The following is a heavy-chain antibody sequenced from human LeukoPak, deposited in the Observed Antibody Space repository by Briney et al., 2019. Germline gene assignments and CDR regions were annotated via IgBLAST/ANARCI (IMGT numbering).Heavy chain of an antibody. V-gene: IGHV3-74*01. Sequence: GSLRLSCAASGFTFSSYWMHWVRQAPGKGLVWVSRINSDGSSTSYADSVKGRFTISRDNAKNTLYLQMNSLRAEDTAVYYCARPSTVAPFDPWGQGTLVTVSS. CDR2: INSDGSST. J-gene: IGHJ5*02. CDR3: ARPSTVAPFDP. CDR1: GFTFSSYW. D-gene: IGHD4-23*01.